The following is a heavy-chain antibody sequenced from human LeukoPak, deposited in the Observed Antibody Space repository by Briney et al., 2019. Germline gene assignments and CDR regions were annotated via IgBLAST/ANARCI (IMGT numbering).Heavy chain of an antibody. V-gene: IGHV3-30-3*02. Sequence: GGSLRLSCAASGFTFSSYAMHWVRQAPGKGLEWVAVISYDGSNKYYADSVKGRFTISRDNAKNSMNLQMDSLRAEDTAVYYCAKQSSNFDYGMDVWGQGTTVTVSS. CDR2: ISYDGSNK. J-gene: IGHJ6*02. CDR3: AKQSSNFDYGMDV. D-gene: IGHD6-13*01. CDR1: GFTFSSYA.